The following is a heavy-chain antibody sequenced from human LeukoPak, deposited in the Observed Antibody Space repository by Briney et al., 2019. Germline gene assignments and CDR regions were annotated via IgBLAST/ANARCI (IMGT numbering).Heavy chain of an antibody. CDR1: GVSISSIIYY. Sequence: SETLSLTSTVSGVSISSIIYYWGWIRQPPGQGLGWSGSIYFSGSTYYNPSLKSRVTISVDTSKNQFSLKLSSVTAADTAVYYCARHVGIVGATRKSLVGDFDYWGQGTLVTVSS. CDR2: IYFSGST. CDR3: ARHVGIVGATRKSLVGDFDY. J-gene: IGHJ4*02. V-gene: IGHV4-39*01. D-gene: IGHD1-26*01.